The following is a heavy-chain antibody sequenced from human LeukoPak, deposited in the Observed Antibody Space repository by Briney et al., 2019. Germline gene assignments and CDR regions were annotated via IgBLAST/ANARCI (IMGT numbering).Heavy chain of an antibody. CDR2: LWYDGSNK. J-gene: IGHJ4*02. V-gene: IGHV3-33*01. D-gene: IGHD6-19*01. Sequence: GGSLRLSCAASGLTFSSYGMHWVRQAPGKGLEWVAVLWYDGSNKYYADSVKGRFTISRDNSKNTLYLQMNSLRAEDTAVYYCAREGSSGFLFDYWGQGTLVTVSS. CDR3: AREGSSGFLFDY. CDR1: GLTFSSYG.